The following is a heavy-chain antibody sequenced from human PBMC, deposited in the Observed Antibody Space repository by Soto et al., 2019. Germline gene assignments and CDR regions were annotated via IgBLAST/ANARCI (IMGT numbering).Heavy chain of an antibody. CDR1: VGRSGSNW. J-gene: IGHJ4*02. D-gene: IGHD6-19*01. V-gene: IGHV4-4*02. CDR2: IYHSGST. CDR3: ASGGWYVMDDDY. Sequence: SETCPSPALSMVGRSGSNWWSWVRQPPGKGLEWIGEIYHSGSTNYNPSLKSRVTISVDKSKNQFSLKLSSVTAADTAVYYCASGGWYVMDDDYWGQGTLVTVSS.